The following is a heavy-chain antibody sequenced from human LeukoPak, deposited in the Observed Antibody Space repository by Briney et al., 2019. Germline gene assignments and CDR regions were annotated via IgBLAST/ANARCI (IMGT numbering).Heavy chain of an antibody. V-gene: IGHV5-10-1*01. Sequence: GESLKISCEGSGYSFTSYWISWVRQMPGKGLEWMGRIDPSDSYTNYSPSFQGHVTISADKSISTAYLQWSSLKASDTAMYYCARTYGYGYYSDYWGQGTLVTVSS. J-gene: IGHJ4*02. CDR1: GYSFTSYW. D-gene: IGHD5-18*01. CDR2: IDPSDSYT. CDR3: ARTYGYGYYSDY.